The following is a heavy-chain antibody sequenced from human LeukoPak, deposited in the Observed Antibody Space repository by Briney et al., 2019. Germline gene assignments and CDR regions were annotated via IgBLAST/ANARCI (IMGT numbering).Heavy chain of an antibody. CDR2: INHSGST. Sequence: SETLSLTCAVYGGSFSGYYWSWIRQPPGKGLEWIGEINHSGSTNYNPSLKSRVTISVDTSKNQFSLKLSSVTAADTAVYYCARGNYCSSTSCYAPFFDYWGQGTLVTVSS. D-gene: IGHD2-2*01. CDR1: GGSFSGYY. J-gene: IGHJ4*02. CDR3: ARGNYCSSTSCYAPFFDY. V-gene: IGHV4-34*01.